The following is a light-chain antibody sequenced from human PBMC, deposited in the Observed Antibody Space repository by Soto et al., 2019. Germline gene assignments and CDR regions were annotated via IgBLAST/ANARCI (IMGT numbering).Light chain of an antibody. Sequence: QSVLPQPRSVSGSPGQSVTISCTGTSSDVGGYNSVSWYQQHPGKAPKLMIYDVSKRPSGVPDRFSGSKSGNTASLTISGLQAEDEADYYCCSYAGTYTYVFGTETKLPVL. J-gene: IGLJ1*01. V-gene: IGLV2-11*01. CDR3: CSYAGTYTYV. CDR1: SSDVGGYNS. CDR2: DVS.